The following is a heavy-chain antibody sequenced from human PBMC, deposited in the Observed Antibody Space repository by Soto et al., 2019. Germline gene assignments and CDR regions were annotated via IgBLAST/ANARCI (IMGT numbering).Heavy chain of an antibody. Sequence: GGSLRLSCAASGFTFSDYYMSWIRQAPGKGLEWVSYISSSGSAIYYADSVKGRFTISRDNAKNSLDLQMNSLRAEDTAVYYCAKGMGSWYERQVDYWGQGTLVTVSS. V-gene: IGHV3-11*01. CDR1: GFTFSDYY. CDR3: AKGMGSWYERQVDY. J-gene: IGHJ4*02. D-gene: IGHD6-13*01. CDR2: ISSSGSAI.